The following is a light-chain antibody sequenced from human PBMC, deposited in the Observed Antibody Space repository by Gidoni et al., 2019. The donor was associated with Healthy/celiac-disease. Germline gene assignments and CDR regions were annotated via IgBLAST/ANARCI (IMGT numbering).Light chain of an antibody. Sequence: EIVLTQSPGTLSLSPGERATLSCRASQSVSSSYLAWYKQKPGQAPRLLIYGASSRATGIPDRFSGSGSGTDFTLTISRLEPEYFAVYYCQQYGSSPPTFGQGTKVEIK. V-gene: IGKV3-20*01. CDR1: QSVSSSY. CDR3: QQYGSSPPT. CDR2: GAS. J-gene: IGKJ1*01.